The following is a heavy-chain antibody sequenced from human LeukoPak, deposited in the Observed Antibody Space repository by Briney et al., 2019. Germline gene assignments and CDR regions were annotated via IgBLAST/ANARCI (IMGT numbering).Heavy chain of an antibody. CDR1: GGTFSSYA. CDR2: IIPIFGTA. CDR3: AREAYYDSSGYFDY. V-gene: IGHV1-69*05. D-gene: IGHD3-22*01. Sequence: ASVKVSCKASGGTFSSYAISWVRQAPGQGLEWMGRIIPIFGTANYAQKFQGRVTITTDESTSTAYMELSSLRSEDTAVYYCAREAYYDSSGYFDYWGQGTLVTVSS. J-gene: IGHJ4*02.